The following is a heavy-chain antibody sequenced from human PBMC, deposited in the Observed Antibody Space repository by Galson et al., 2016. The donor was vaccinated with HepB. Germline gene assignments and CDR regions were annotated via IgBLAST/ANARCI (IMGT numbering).Heavy chain of an antibody. CDR1: EFTFSDHY. D-gene: IGHD2-21*02. Sequence: SLRLSCAASEFTFSDHYMDWVRLAPGKGLEWVGCIRNKAKKATKEYAASVKGRFFISRDDSKNSLYLHMNSLKPEDTAVYYCVRNAVTDWFVDLWGRGSLVTVSS. CDR2: IRNKAKKATK. CDR3: VRNAVTDWFVDL. V-gene: IGHV3-72*01. J-gene: IGHJ2*01.